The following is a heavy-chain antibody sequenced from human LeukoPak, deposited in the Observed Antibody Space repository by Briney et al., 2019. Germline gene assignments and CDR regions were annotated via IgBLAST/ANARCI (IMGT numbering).Heavy chain of an antibody. CDR2: ISGSGGST. D-gene: IGHD2-21*01. CDR1: GFTFSSYA. CDR3: AKGRVIDTASSGMDV. Sequence: GGSLRLSCAASGFTFSSYAMSWVRQAPGKGLEWVSAISGSGGSTYYADSVKGRFTISRDNSKNTQSLQMNSLRAEDTAVYSCAKGRVIDTASSGMDVWGQGTTVIVSS. V-gene: IGHV3-23*01. J-gene: IGHJ6*02.